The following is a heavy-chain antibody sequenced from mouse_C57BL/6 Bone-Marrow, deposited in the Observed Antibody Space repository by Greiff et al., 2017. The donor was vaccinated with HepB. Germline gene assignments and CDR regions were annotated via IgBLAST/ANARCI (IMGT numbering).Heavy chain of an antibody. D-gene: IGHD1-1*01. V-gene: IGHV7-3*01. CDR2: IRNKANGYTT. Sequence: EVQVVESGGGLVQPGGSLSLSCAASGFTFTDYYMSWVRQPPGKALEWLGFIRNKANGYTTEYSASVKGRFTISRDNSQSILYLQMNALRAEDSATYYCARYVGSNFDYWGQGTTLTVSS. J-gene: IGHJ2*01. CDR1: GFTFTDYY. CDR3: ARYVGSNFDY.